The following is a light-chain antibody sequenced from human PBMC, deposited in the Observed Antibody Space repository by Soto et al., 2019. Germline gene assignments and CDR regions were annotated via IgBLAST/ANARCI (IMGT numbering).Light chain of an antibody. CDR1: QSVSSSY. CDR2: GAS. V-gene: IGKV3-20*01. J-gene: IGKJ1*01. CDR3: QKYGSLPSPP. Sequence: EIVLTQSPGTLSLSPGERATLSCRASQSVSSSYLAWYQQKPGQAPRLIIYGASSRATGIPDRFSDSGSGTDFTLTISRLEAEDFAVYYCQKYGSLPSPPFGQGPKVE.